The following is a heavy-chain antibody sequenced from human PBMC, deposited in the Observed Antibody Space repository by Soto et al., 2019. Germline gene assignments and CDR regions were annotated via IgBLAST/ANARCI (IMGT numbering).Heavy chain of an antibody. J-gene: IGHJ4*02. CDR3: ARARYESSGYYYFDY. V-gene: IGHV4-59*01. CDR2: IYYSGST. Sequence: SETLSLTCTVSGGSISSYYWSWIRQPPGKGLEWIAYIYYSGSTNYNPSLKSRVTISVDTSKNQFSLKLKSVTAADTAVYYCARARYESSGYYYFDYWGQGTLVTVSS. CDR1: GGSISSYY. D-gene: IGHD3-22*01.